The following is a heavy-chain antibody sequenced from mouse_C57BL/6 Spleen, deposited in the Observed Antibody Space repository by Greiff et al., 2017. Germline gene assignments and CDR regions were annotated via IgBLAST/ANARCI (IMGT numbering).Heavy chain of an antibody. CDR2: ISSGGDYI. V-gene: IGHV5-9-1*02. J-gene: IGHJ3*01. Sequence: EVNLVESGEGLVKPGGSLKLSCAASGFTFSSYAMSWVRQTPEKRLEWVAYISSGGDYIYYADTVKGRFTISRDNARNTLYLQMSSLKSEDTAMYYCTRGSNSPFAYWGQGTLVTVSA. D-gene: IGHD2-5*01. CDR1: GFTFSSYA. CDR3: TRGSNSPFAY.